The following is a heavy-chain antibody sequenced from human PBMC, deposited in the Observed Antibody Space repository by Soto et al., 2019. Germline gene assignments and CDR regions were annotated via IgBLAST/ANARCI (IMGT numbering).Heavy chain of an antibody. CDR3: ARLGDYGSGSY. J-gene: IGHJ4*02. CDR2: ISGGGTTT. Sequence: EVHLVESGGDLVQPGGSLRLSCAASGFSFSSFSMNWVRQAPGKGLEWVSYISGGGTTTYYADSVKGRFTISSDDAKNSLHLQMNSLQAEDTAVYYCARLGDYGSGSYWGQGTLVTVSS. CDR1: GFSFSSFS. D-gene: IGHD3-10*01. V-gene: IGHV3-48*04.